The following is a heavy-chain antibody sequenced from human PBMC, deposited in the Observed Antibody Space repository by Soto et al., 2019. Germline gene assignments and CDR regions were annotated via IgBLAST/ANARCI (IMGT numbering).Heavy chain of an antibody. J-gene: IGHJ6*02. D-gene: IGHD3-10*01. Sequence: EVQLLESGGGLVQPGGSLRLSCAASGFTFSSYAMSWVRQAPGKGLEWVSAISGSGGSTYYADSVKGRFTISRDNSKNTLYRQMNSLRVEGTAVYYCGEAPTKWRGGYYGMDVWGQGTTVTVSS. CDR2: ISGSGGST. CDR1: GFTFSSYA. CDR3: GEAPTKWRGGYYGMDV. V-gene: IGHV3-23*01.